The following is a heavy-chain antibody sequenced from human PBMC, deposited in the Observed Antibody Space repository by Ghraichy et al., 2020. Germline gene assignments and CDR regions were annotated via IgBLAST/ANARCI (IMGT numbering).Heavy chain of an antibody. CDR1: GFSFSSFS. CDR3: AKDLSTGSSWH. CDR2: ISSSGRYK. J-gene: IGHJ4*02. D-gene: IGHD6-6*01. Sequence: GSLNISCAASGFSFSSFSMNWVRQAPGKGLEWVASISSSGRYKYYADSVTGRFTLSRDNAKNSLFLQMNSLRVEDTAVYYCAKDLSTGSSWHWGQGTLVTVSS. V-gene: IGHV3-21*01.